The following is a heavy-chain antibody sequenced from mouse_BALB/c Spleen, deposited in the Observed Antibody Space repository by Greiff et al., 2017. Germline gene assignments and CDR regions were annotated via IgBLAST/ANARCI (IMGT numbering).Heavy chain of an antibody. J-gene: IGHJ3*01. D-gene: IGHD1-2*01. CDR3: ARGDSLLRPFAY. V-gene: IGHV5-6-5*01. CDR1: GFTFSSYA. Sequence: EVKLMESGGGLVKPGGSLKLSCAASGFTFSSYAMSWVRQTPEKRLEWVASISSGGSTYYPDSVKGRFTISRDNARNILYLQMSSLRSEDTAMYYCARGDSLLRPFAYWGQGTLVTVSA. CDR2: ISSGGST.